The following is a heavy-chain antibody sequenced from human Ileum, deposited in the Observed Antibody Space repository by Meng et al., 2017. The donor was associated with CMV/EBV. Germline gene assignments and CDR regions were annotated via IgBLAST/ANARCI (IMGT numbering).Heavy chain of an antibody. CDR1: GASISRSTYI. J-gene: IGHJ4*02. CDR3: ASGDSLRAVDF. V-gene: IGHV4-39*07. D-gene: IGHD2-21*02. CDR2: IYYSGGT. Sequence: QLRLQEAGQGLVKPTATLSRTCTVSGASISRSTYICGWIRQPPGKGLEWIGSIYYSGGTYYNPSLKSRVTISVDTSKNQFSLKLNSVTAADTAVYYCASGDSLRAVDFWGQGTLVTVSS.